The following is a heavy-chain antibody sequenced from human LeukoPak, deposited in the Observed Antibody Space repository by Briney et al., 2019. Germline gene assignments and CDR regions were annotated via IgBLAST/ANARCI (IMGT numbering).Heavy chain of an antibody. J-gene: IGHJ4*02. CDR3: ARGDYQYNYFDY. CDR2: INHSGST. V-gene: IGHV4-34*01. D-gene: IGHD4-17*01. CDR1: GGSFSGYY. Sequence: SETLSLTGAVYGGSFSGYYWSWIRQPPGKGLEWIGEINHSGSTNYNPSLKSRVTISVDTSKNQFSLKLSSVTAADTAVYYCARGDYQYNYFDYWGQGTLVTVSS.